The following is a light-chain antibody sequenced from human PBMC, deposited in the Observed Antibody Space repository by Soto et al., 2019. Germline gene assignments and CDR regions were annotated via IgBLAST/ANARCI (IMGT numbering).Light chain of an antibody. V-gene: IGKV3-11*01. Sequence: EIGLTQSPATLSFSPGERATLSGRASQSVSGYLAWYQQKPGQAPRLLIYDGSHRAAGIPSRFSGSGSGTDFTLTISGLEPEDFAVYYCQQRSNWLISFGPGTKVDIK. J-gene: IGKJ3*01. CDR1: QSVSGY. CDR2: DGS. CDR3: QQRSNWLIS.